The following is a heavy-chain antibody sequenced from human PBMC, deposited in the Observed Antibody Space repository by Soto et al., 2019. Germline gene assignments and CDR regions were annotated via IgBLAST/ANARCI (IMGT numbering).Heavy chain of an antibody. D-gene: IGHD6-19*01. V-gene: IGHV3-74*01. CDR1: GFTFSSYW. CDR2: INTDGSST. J-gene: IGHJ4*02. CDR3: VRGTSAWVGTDY. Sequence: EVQLVESGGGLVQPGGSLRLSCAASGFTFSSYWMHWVRQDPGKGLVCVSRINTDGSSTNYADSVKGRFTISRDNAKNTLYLQMNSLRAADTAVYFCVRGTSAWVGTDYWCQGTLVTVSS.